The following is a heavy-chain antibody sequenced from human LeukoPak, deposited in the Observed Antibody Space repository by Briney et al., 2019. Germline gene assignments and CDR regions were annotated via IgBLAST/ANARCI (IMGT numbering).Heavy chain of an antibody. D-gene: IGHD3-22*01. CDR1: GFTFNSYN. CDR2: ISSSSYM. V-gene: IGHV3-21*01. Sequence: GGSLRLSCAASGFTFNSYNMNWVRQPPGKGLEWVSSISSSSYMYSADSVKGRFTISRDNAKNSLYLQMNSLRAEDTAVYYCARFYYDSSGYYYGIDYWGQGTLVTVSS. CDR3: ARFYYDSSGYYYGIDY. J-gene: IGHJ4*02.